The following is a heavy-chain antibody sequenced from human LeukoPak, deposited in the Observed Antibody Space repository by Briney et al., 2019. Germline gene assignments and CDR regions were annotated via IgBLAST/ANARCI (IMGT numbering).Heavy chain of an antibody. Sequence: SETLSLTCAVYGGSFSGYYWSWIRQPPGKGLEWIGEINHSGSTNYNPSLKSRVTISVDTSNQLSLKLSSVTAADTAVCYCASQYGSGSYSHFDYWGQGTMVTVSS. D-gene: IGHD3-10*01. V-gene: IGHV4-34*01. CDR3: ASQYGSGSYSHFDY. CDR1: GGSFSGYY. J-gene: IGHJ4*02. CDR2: INHSGST.